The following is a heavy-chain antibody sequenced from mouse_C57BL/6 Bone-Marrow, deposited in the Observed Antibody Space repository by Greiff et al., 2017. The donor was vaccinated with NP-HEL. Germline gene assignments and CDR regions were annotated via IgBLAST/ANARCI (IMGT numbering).Heavy chain of an antibody. V-gene: IGHV5-16*01. J-gene: IGHJ1*03. CDR3: ARGWYFDV. Sequence: EVKVVESEGGLVQPGSSMKLSCTASGFTFSDYYMAWVRQVPEKGLEWVANINYDGSSTYYLDSLKSRFIISGDNAKNILYLQMSSLKSEDTATYYCARGWYFDVWGTGTTVTVSS. CDR2: INYDGSST. CDR1: GFTFSDYY.